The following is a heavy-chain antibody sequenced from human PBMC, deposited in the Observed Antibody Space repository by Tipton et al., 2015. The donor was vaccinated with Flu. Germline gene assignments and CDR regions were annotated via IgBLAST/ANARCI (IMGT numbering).Heavy chain of an antibody. J-gene: IGHJ4*02. CDR2: ISYGGNT. CDR1: GGSSRSRSYY. CDR3: ARDDYSSNWHVY. V-gene: IGHV4-39*07. D-gene: IGHD6-13*01. Sequence: TLSLTCTVSGGSSRSRSYYWGWIRQPPGKGLEWIGSISYGGNTYYNPSLKSRVTMSLDTSTNQNSLKLSSVTAADSAVYYCARDDYSSNWHVYWGQGILVTVSS.